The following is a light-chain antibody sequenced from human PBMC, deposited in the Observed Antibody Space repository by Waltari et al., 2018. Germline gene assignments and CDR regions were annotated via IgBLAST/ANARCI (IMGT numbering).Light chain of an antibody. J-gene: IGKJ3*01. CDR3: QQYDSYPFT. V-gene: IGKV1-5*03. CDR1: QTISSW. CDR2: KAS. Sequence: DIQMTQSPSTLSASVGDRVTITCRASQTISSWLAWYQQTPSKPPKLLSYKASSLESGVPSTFSGSGSGTEFTLTISSLQPDDFATYYCQQYDSYPFTFGPGTRVDIK.